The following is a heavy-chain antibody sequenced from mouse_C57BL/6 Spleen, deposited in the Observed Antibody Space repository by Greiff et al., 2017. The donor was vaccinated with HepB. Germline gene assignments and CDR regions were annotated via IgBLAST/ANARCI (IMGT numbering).Heavy chain of an antibody. CDR2: IYPGSGST. J-gene: IGHJ1*03. V-gene: IGHV1-55*01. CDR1: GYTFTSYW. CDR3: ARVLNYYGSSYGYFDV. D-gene: IGHD1-1*01. Sequence: QVQLQQPGAELVKPGASVKMSCKASGYTFTSYWITWVKQRPGQGLEWIGDIYPGSGSTNYNEKFKSKATLTVDTSSSTAYMQLSSLTSEDSAVYYCARVLNYYGSSYGYFDVWGTGTTVTVSS.